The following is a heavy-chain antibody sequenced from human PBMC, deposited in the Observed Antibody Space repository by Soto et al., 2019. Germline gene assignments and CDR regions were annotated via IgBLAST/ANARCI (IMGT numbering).Heavy chain of an antibody. CDR2: IYYSGGS. D-gene: IGHD5-12*01. Sequence: SETLSLTCTVSGGSISSYYWSWIRQPPGKGLEWIGYIYYSGGSNYNPSLKGRVTMSVDTSKNQFSLKLSSVTAADTAVYYCARDTIVAKDYYYMDVWGKGTTVTVSS. CDR3: ARDTIVAKDYYYMDV. CDR1: GGSISSYY. J-gene: IGHJ6*03. V-gene: IGHV4-59*01.